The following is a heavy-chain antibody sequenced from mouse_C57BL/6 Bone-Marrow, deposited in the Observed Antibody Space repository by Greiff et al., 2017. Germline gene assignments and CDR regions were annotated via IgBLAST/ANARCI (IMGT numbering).Heavy chain of an antibody. V-gene: IGHV14-4*01. CDR3: TTVVHY. D-gene: IGHD1-1*01. J-gene: IGHJ2*01. Sequence: EVQLQESGAELVRPGASVKLSCTASGFNIKDDYMHWVKQRPEQGLEWIGWIDPENGDTEYASKFQGKATITADTASNKAYLQLSSLTSEDTTVYYGTTVVHYWGQGTTLTVSS. CDR1: GFNIKDDY. CDR2: IDPENGDT.